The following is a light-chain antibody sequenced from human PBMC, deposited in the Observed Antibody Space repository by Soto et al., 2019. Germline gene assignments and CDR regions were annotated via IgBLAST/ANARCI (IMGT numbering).Light chain of an antibody. CDR3: AVWDNSMTAWV. CDR2: RSD. V-gene: IGLV1-47*01. CDR1: SSNIGSNY. J-gene: IGLJ3*02. Sequence: QAVVTQPPSASGTPGQRVTISCSGSSSNIGSNYVSWYQHLPGAAPKLLIYRSDQRPSGVPDRFSGSKSGTSASLAISGLRSEDEADYFCAVWDNSMTAWVFGGGTKLTVL.